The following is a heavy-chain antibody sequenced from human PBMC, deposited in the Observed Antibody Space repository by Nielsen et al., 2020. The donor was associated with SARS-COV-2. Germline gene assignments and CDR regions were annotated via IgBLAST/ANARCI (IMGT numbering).Heavy chain of an antibody. J-gene: IGHJ6*02. CDR1: GFTFSSYW. D-gene: IGHD6-13*01. CDR3: AKDRWDSSSWYGGGMDV. Sequence: GGSLRLSCAASGFTFSSYWMSWVRQAPGKGLEWVANIKQDGSEKYYVDSVKGRFTISRDNSKNTLYLQMNSLRAEDTAVYYCAKDRWDSSSWYGGGMDVWGQGTTVTVSS. V-gene: IGHV3-7*01. CDR2: IKQDGSEK.